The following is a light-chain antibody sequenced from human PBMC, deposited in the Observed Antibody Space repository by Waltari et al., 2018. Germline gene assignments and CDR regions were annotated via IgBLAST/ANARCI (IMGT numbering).Light chain of an antibody. Sequence: SYVLTQSPSVSVAPGETARIPCGGNNIGSKTVHWYQQKTGQAPILVMFYNNDRPSGIPERFSGSSSGSTATLTISRVEAGDEADYYCQLWDSDSDHVVFGGGTKVTVL. CDR1: NIGSKT. V-gene: IGLV3-21*04. CDR3: QLWDSDSDHVV. J-gene: IGLJ2*01. CDR2: YNN.